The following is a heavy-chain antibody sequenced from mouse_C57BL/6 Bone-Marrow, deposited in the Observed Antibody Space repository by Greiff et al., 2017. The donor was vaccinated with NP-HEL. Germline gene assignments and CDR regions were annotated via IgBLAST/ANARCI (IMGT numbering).Heavy chain of an antibody. CDR1: GFTFSSYA. V-gene: IGHV5-4*03. CDR2: ISDGGSYT. CDR3: ARGRAVVKGAMDY. J-gene: IGHJ4*01. Sequence: EVMLVESGGGLVKPGGSLKLSCAASGFTFSSYAMSWVRQTPEKRLEWVATISDGGSYTYYPDNVKGRFTISRDNAKNNLYLQMSHLKSEDTAMYYCARGRAVVKGAMDYWGQGTSVTVSS. D-gene: IGHD1-1*01.